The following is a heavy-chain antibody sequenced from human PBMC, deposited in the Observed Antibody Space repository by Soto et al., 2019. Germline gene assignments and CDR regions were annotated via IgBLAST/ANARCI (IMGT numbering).Heavy chain of an antibody. D-gene: IGHD2-15*01. CDR3: ARDPGLLVVAATLLTYDY. V-gene: IGHV1-18*01. J-gene: IGHJ4*02. CDR1: GYTFTSYG. CDR2: ISAYNGNT. Sequence: QVQLVQSGAEVKKPGASVKVSCKASGYTFTSYGISWVRQATGQGLEWMGWISAYNGNTNYAQKLQGRVTMTTDTATSTGYMALRRLRSDDTAVYYWARDPGLLVVAATLLTYDYWGQGTLVTVSS.